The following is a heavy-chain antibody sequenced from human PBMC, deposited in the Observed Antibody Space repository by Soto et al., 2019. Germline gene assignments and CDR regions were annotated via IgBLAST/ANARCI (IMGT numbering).Heavy chain of an antibody. J-gene: IGHJ5*02. CDR1: GNSVSSNSAA. CDR3: AREVVDTAMAWNWFDP. CDR2: TYYRSKWYN. Sequence: SPTLSLTCAISGNSVSSNSAAWNWIRQSPSRGLEWLGRTYYRSKWYNDYAVSVKSRITINPDTSKNQFSLQLNSVTPEDTAVYYCAREVVDTAMAWNWFDPWGQGTLVTVSS. D-gene: IGHD5-18*01. V-gene: IGHV6-1*01.